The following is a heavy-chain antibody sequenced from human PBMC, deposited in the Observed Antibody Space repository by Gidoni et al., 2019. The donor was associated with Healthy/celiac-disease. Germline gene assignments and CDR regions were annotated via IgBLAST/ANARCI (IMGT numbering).Heavy chain of an antibody. CDR1: GFTVSSNY. CDR3: ARTLGGSGWPGPGWFDP. D-gene: IGHD6-19*01. V-gene: IGHV3-66*02. CDR2: IYSGGST. J-gene: IGHJ5*02. Sequence: EVQLVESGGGLVQPGGSLRLSCAASGFTVSSNYMSWVRQAPGKGLEWVSVIYSGGSTYYADSVKGRFTISRDNSKNTLYLQMNSLRAEDTAVYYCARTLGGSGWPGPGWFDPWGQGTLVTVSS.